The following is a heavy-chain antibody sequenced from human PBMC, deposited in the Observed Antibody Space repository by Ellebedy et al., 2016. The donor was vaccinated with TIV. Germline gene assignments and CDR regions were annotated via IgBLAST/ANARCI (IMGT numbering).Heavy chain of an antibody. J-gene: IGHJ6*02. D-gene: IGHD5-18*01. V-gene: IGHV1-2*04. CDR2: INPNSGGT. CDR3: ARCRWTAMVDYYYGMDV. Sequence: AASVKVSCKASGYTFTGYYMHWVRQAPGQGLEWMGWINPNSGGTNYAQKFQGWVTMTRDTSISTAYMELSRLRSDDTAVYYCARCRWTAMVDYYYGMDVWGQGTTVTVSS. CDR1: GYTFTGYY.